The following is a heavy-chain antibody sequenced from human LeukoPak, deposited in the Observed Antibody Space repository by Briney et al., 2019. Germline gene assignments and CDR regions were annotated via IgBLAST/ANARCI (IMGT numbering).Heavy chain of an antibody. Sequence: SETLSLTCTVSGYSISSGYYWGWIRQPPGKGLEWIGSIYHSGSTYYNPSLKSRVTISVDTSKNQFSLKLSSVTAADTAVYYCARVRGYSSGYISSWGQGTLVTVSS. CDR2: IYHSGST. D-gene: IGHD3-22*01. V-gene: IGHV4-38-2*02. CDR3: ARVRGYSSGYISS. J-gene: IGHJ4*02. CDR1: GYSISSGYY.